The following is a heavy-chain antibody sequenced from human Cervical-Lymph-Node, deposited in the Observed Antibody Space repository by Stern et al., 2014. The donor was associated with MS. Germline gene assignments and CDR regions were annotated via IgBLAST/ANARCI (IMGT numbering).Heavy chain of an antibody. J-gene: IGHJ6*02. Sequence: QVQLQESGPGLVKPSQTLSLTCTVSGGSISSGSYYWSWIRQPAGKGLEWIGRIYTSGSTNYNPSLKSRVTISVDTPKNHFPLKLSSVTAADTAVYYCARDCRLRYFDNYGMDVWGQGTTVTVSS. D-gene: IGHD3-9*01. V-gene: IGHV4-61*02. CDR3: ARDCRLRYFDNYGMDV. CDR2: IYTSGST. CDR1: GGSISSGSYY.